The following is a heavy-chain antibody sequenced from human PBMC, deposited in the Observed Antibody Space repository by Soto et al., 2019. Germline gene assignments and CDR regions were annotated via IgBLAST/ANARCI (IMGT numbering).Heavy chain of an antibody. CDR1: GYTFTSAA. D-gene: IGHD3-22*01. J-gene: IGHJ1*01. V-gene: IGHV1-3*01. CDR2: INAGNGNT. CDR3: ARVTDYFDNLGYSREYLQH. Sequence: GASVKVSCKASGYTFTSAAMHWLRQAAGQRPEWMGWINAGNGNTKYSQKFQGRVTITRDISASTVYMEMSSLRSEDTAVYFCARVTDYFDNLGYSREYLQHWGQGTPVTVSS.